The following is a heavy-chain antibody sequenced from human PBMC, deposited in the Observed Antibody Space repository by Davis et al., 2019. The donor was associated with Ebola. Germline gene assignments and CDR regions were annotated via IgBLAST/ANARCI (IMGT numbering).Heavy chain of an antibody. D-gene: IGHD1-26*01. Sequence: GESLKISCEGSGYSFTTYWIGWVRQAPGKGLEWVSTITGSGTSTYYADSVKGRFTISRDNSKNTLYLQMNSLRAEDTAVYYCARDQGRWELLGGFDYWGQGTLVTVSS. CDR2: ITGSGTST. CDR1: GYSFTTYW. V-gene: IGHV3-23*01. CDR3: ARDQGRWELLGGFDY. J-gene: IGHJ4*02.